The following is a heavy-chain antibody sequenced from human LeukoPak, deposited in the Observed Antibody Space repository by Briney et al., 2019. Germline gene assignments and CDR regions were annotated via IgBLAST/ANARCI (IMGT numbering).Heavy chain of an antibody. Sequence: GGSLRLSCAASGFTFSTYAMSWVRQAPGKGLEWVSSISGSGGSTHYADSVKGRFTISRDNSKNTLYLQMNSLRAGDTAVYYCAKGHYYDTSGYYYTVWGQGTLVTVSS. CDR3: AKGHYYDTSGYYYTV. J-gene: IGHJ4*02. V-gene: IGHV3-23*01. CDR2: ISGSGGST. D-gene: IGHD3-22*01. CDR1: GFTFSTYA.